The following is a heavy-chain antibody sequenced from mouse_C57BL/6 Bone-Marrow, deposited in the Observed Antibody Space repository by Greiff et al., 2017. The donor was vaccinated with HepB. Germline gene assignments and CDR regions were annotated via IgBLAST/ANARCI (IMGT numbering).Heavy chain of an antibody. V-gene: IGHV5-4*01. CDR1: GFTFSSYA. J-gene: IGHJ2*01. CDR3: ARDTPIYYGNSVDY. CDR2: ISDGGSYT. D-gene: IGHD2-1*01. Sequence: EVMLVESGGGLVKPGGSLKLSCAASGFTFSSYAMSWVRQTPEKRLEWVATISDGGSYTYYPDNVKGRFTISRDNAKNNLYLQMSHLKSEDTAMYYCARDTPIYYGNSVDYWGQGTTLTVSS.